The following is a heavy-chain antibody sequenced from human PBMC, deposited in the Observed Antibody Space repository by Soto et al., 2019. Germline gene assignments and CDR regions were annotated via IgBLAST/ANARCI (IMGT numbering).Heavy chain of an antibody. D-gene: IGHD2-2*01. V-gene: IGHV4-34*01. Sequence: SETLCIACVFYVGSFSVYYWSWIRQPPGRGLDWIGKINHSGSTNYNPSLKSRVTISVDTSKNQFSLKLSSVTAADTAVYYCARGGIVVVPAAPRYYYYYGMDVWGQGTTVTVSS. CDR3: ARGGIVVVPAAPRYYYYYGMDV. CDR1: VGSFSVYY. CDR2: INHSGST. J-gene: IGHJ6*01.